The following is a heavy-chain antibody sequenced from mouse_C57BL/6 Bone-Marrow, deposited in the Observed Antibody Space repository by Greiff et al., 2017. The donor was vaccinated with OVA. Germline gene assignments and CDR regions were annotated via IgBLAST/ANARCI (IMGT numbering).Heavy chain of an antibody. D-gene: IGHD3-2*02. Sequence: QVHVKQPGAELVKPGASVKLSCKASGYTFTSYWMHWVKQRPGRGLEWIGRIDPNSGGTKYNEKFKSKATLTVDKPSSTAYMQLSSLTSEDSAVYYCARELRVLYYFDYWGQGTTLTVSS. CDR1: GYTFTSYW. V-gene: IGHV1-72*01. CDR2: IDPNSGGT. J-gene: IGHJ2*01. CDR3: ARELRVLYYFDY.